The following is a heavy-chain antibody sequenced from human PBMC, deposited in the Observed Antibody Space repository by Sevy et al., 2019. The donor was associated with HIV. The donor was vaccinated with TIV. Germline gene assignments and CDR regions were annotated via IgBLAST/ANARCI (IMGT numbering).Heavy chain of an antibody. CDR1: GFTFSGYA. V-gene: IGHV3-30*04. D-gene: IGHD5-12*01. CDR2: ISYDGNTK. Sequence: GGSLRLSCAASGFTFSGYAMHWVRQAPGKGLEWVGLISYDGNTKYYADSVKGRFTISRDNSKNTLYLQMDSLRAEDTAVYYCARDLNSGYANYYYYGMDVWGQGTTVTVSS. CDR3: ARDLNSGYANYYYYGMDV. J-gene: IGHJ6*02.